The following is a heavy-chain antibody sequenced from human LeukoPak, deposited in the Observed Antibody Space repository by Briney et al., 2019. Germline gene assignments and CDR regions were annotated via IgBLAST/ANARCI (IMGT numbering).Heavy chain of an antibody. J-gene: IGHJ4*02. CDR1: GGTFSSYA. CDR3: ARDQYSGGWHDY. V-gene: IGHV1-69*06. D-gene: IGHD6-19*01. Sequence: EASVKVPCKASGGTFSSYAIHWVRQAPGQGLEWMGGINPNFGTANYAQKFQGRVTITADTSTSTAYMELSRLRSEDTAVYYWARDQYSGGWHDYWGQGPLVTVSS. CDR2: INPNFGTA.